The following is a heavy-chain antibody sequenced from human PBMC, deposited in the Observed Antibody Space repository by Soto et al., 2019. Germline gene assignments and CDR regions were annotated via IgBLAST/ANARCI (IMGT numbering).Heavy chain of an antibody. D-gene: IGHD6-19*01. CDR3: ARGGSDRPGY. Sequence: EVQLEESGGGLVQPGGSLRLSCAASGFTFSIHGMNWVRQAPGKGLEWVSYISSSSSSVSYADSVKGRFTISRDNAKNSVYLQMNSLRDDDTAVYYCARGGSDRPGYWGQGTLGTVSS. CDR2: ISSSSSSV. J-gene: IGHJ4*02. V-gene: IGHV3-48*02. CDR1: GFTFSIHG.